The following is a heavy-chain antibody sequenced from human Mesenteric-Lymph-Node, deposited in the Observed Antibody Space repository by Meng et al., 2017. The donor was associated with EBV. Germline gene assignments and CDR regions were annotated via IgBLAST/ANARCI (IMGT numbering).Heavy chain of an antibody. J-gene: IGHJ4*02. CDR2: IYYSGST. CDR1: GGSVSSGSYY. Sequence: VQLQESGPGLVKPSETLSLTCTVSGGSVSSGSYYWTWIRQPPGKGLEWIGYIYYSGSTNYNPSLKSRVTISVDTSKNQFSLKLSSVTAADTAVYYRARVASRAVGVDYWGQGTLVTVSS. V-gene: IGHV4-61*01. D-gene: IGHD2-15*01. CDR3: ARVASRAVGVDY.